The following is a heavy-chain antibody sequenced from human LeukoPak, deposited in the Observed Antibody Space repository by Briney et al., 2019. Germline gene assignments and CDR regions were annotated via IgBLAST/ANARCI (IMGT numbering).Heavy chain of an antibody. CDR1: GGSFSGYY. D-gene: IGHD3-22*01. CDR2: INHSGST. Sequence: PSETLSLTCAVYGGSFSGYYWSWIRQPPGKGLEWIGEINHSGSTNYNPSLKSRVTISVDTSKNQFSLKLSSVTAADTAVYYCARGPGYYDPTGYWGQGTLATVSS. J-gene: IGHJ4*02. V-gene: IGHV4-34*01. CDR3: ARGPGYYDPTGY.